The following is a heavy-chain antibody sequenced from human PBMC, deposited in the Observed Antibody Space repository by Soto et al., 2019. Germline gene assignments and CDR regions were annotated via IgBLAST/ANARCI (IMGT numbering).Heavy chain of an antibody. V-gene: IGHV4-4*07. CDR2: IYSSGSA. J-gene: IGHJ4*02. Sequence: VRLQESGPGLVKPSETLSLTCSVSGDSINNYYWSWIRQPAGKGLEWIGRIYSSGSANYNPSLTTRGPMSVDTSKNQVFLSVTPVTAADTAVYFCARGGTRSADLPTYWGQGIQVIVSS. D-gene: IGHD1-1*01. CDR1: GDSINNYY. CDR3: ARGGTRSADLPTY.